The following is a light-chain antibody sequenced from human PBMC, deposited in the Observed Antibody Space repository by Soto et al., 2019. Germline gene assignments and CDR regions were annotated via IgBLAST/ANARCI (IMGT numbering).Light chain of an antibody. V-gene: IGKV1-39*01. CDR2: AAS. CDR1: QSISSY. Sequence: DIQMTQSPSSLSASVGDRVTITCRASQSISSYLNWYQQKPGKAPKLLIYAASSLQSGVPSRFSGSGSGTDFTLTISSLQPEDFATYYCQQSYSTPRTFGHGNKVDI. CDR3: QQSYSTPRT. J-gene: IGKJ3*01.